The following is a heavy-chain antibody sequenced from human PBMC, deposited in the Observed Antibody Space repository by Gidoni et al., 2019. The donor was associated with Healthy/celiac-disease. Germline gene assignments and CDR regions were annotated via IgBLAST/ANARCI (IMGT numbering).Heavy chain of an antibody. CDR2: IYYSGST. CDR1: GGSISRRSYY. CDR3: AGSTPWRFLEWLSWFDP. D-gene: IGHD3-3*01. Sequence: QLQLQESGPGLVQPSETLSLTCTVSGGSISRRSYYWGWIRQPPGKGLEWIGSIYYSGSTYYNPSRKMRVTISVDTSKNQFSLKLSSVTAADTAVYYCAGSTPWRFLEWLSWFDPWGQGTLVTVSS. J-gene: IGHJ5*02. V-gene: IGHV4-39*01.